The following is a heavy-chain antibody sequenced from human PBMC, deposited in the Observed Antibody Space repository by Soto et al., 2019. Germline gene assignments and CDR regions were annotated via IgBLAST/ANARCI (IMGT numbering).Heavy chain of an antibody. V-gene: IGHV3-73*01. Sequence: EVQLVESGGGLVQPGGSLKLSCAASGFTFSGSARHWVRQASGKGLEWVGRIRSKANSYATAYAASVKGRFTISRDDSKNTAYLQMNSLKTEDTAVYYCTRHTPAVAARPFDYYYMDVWGKGTTVTVSS. D-gene: IGHD6-6*01. J-gene: IGHJ6*03. CDR2: IRSKANSYAT. CDR1: GFTFSGSA. CDR3: TRHTPAVAARPFDYYYMDV.